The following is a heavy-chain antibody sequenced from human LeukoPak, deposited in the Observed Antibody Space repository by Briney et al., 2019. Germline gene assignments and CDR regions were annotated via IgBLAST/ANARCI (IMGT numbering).Heavy chain of an antibody. CDR1: GFIFDDYA. J-gene: IGHJ4*02. V-gene: IGHV3-9*01. CDR2: ISWNSGSI. D-gene: IGHD3-9*01. CDR3: AREDYDILTGYHGGGSNDY. Sequence: QPGGSLRLSCAASGFIFDDYAMHWVRQAPGKGLEWVSGISWNSGSIGYADSVKGRFTISRDNAKNSLYLQMNSLRAEDTAVYYCAREDYDILTGYHGGGSNDYWGQGTLVTVSS.